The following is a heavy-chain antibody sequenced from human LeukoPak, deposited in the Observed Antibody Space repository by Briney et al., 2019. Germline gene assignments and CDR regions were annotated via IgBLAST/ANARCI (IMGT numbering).Heavy chain of an antibody. J-gene: IGHJ6*04. D-gene: IGHD5-18*01. V-gene: IGHV3-73*01. CDR2: IRSKANSYAT. CDR1: GFTFSGSA. Sequence: GGSLRLSCAASGFTFSGSAMHWVRQASGKGLKWVDRIRSKANSYATAYAASVKGRFTISRDDSKNTAYLQMNSLKTEDTAVYYCTRRRGYSCGLDVWGKGTTVTVSS. CDR3: TRRRGYSCGLDV.